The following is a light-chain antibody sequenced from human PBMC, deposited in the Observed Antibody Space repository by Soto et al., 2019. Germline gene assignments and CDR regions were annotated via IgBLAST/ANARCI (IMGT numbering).Light chain of an antibody. CDR3: QQYHNWPPVT. J-gene: IGKJ1*01. CDR2: DAS. Sequence: EIEMTQSPATLSVSPGERATLSCRASQSVSSSLAWYQQKPGQAPRLLISDASTRATGIPARFSGSGSGTEFTLTISSLQSEDFAVYYCQQYHNWPPVTFGQGTKVDIK. V-gene: IGKV3-15*01. CDR1: QSVSSS.